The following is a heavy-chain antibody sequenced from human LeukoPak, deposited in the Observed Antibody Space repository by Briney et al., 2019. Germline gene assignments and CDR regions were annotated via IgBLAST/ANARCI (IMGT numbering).Heavy chain of an antibody. CDR3: ARRPGPWELLPPPFDY. D-gene: IGHD1-26*01. V-gene: IGHV7-4-1*02. CDR1: GYIFTSYG. Sequence: GASVKVSCKASGYIFTSYGISWVRQAPGQGLEWMGWINTNTGNPTYAQGFTGRFVFSLDTSVSTAYLQISSLKAEDTAVCYCARRPGPWELLPPPFDYWGQGTLVTVSS. CDR2: INTNTGNP. J-gene: IGHJ4*02.